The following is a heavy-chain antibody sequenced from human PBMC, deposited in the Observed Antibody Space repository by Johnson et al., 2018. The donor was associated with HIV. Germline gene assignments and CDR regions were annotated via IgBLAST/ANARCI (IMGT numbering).Heavy chain of an antibody. J-gene: IGHJ3*02. CDR1: RFTFSDYY. V-gene: IGHV3-33*06. D-gene: IGHD6-13*01. CDR3: AKDGSSWYGDASDI. Sequence: QVQLVESGGGWVKPGGSLRLSCAASRFTFSDYYMTWVRQAPGKGLEWVAIIWYDGSDKYYADSVKGRFTISRDNSKNTLHLQMNSLRAEDTAVYYCAKDGSSWYGDASDILGQGTMVTVSS. CDR2: IWYDGSDK.